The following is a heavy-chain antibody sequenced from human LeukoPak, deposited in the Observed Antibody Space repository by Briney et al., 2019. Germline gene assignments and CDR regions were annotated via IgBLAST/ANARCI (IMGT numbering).Heavy chain of an antibody. D-gene: IGHD2-2*01. Sequence: GESLKISCKGSGYSFTSNWIGWVRQMPGKGLEWMGIIYPGDSDTRYSPSFQGQVTISADKSISTAYLQWSSLKASDTAMYYCARLNIVVVPAANYYFDYWGQGTLVTVSS. V-gene: IGHV5-51*01. CDR2: IYPGDSDT. CDR1: GYSFTSNW. J-gene: IGHJ4*02. CDR3: ARLNIVVVPAANYYFDY.